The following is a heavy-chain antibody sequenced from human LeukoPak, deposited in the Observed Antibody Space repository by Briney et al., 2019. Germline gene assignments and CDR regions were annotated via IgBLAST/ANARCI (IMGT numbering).Heavy chain of an antibody. Sequence: PGGSLRLSCAASGFTFSNYGMHWVRQAPGKGLDWVAFIHYDGSNKYYADSVKGRFTISRDDSKNTLYLQMNSLRAEDTAVYSCARGADGVSSNSRGWFDPWGQGTLVTVSS. J-gene: IGHJ5*02. CDR3: ARGADGVSSNSRGWFDP. CDR2: IHYDGSNK. D-gene: IGHD2-15*01. CDR1: GFTFSNYG. V-gene: IGHV3-30*02.